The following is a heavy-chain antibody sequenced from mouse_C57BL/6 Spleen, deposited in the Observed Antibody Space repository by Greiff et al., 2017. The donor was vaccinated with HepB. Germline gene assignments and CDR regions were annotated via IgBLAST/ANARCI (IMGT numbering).Heavy chain of an antibody. J-gene: IGHJ1*03. V-gene: IGHV5-6*01. CDR1: GFTFSSYG. CDR3: ARHRQTGDWYFDV. Sequence: EVQLVESGGDLVKPGGSLKLSCAASGFTFSSYGMSWVRQSPDERLEWVATISSGGSYTYYPDSVKGRFTISRDNAKNTLYLQMSSLKSEDTAMYYCARHRQTGDWYFDVWGTGTTVTVSS. CDR2: ISSGGSYT. D-gene: IGHD4-1*01.